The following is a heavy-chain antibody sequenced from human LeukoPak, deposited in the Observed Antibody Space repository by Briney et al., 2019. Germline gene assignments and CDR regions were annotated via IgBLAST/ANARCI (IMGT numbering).Heavy chain of an antibody. CDR1: GGSISSYY. Sequence: SETLSLTCTVSGGSISSYYWSWIRHPPGKGLEWIGFIYYSGNPKHHPSLKSRVTISVDTSKNQFSLKLSSVTAADTAVYYCARHYYDSSGYFYQDYWGQGTLVTVSS. CDR2: IYYSGNP. CDR3: ARHYYDSSGYFYQDY. D-gene: IGHD3-22*01. J-gene: IGHJ4*02. V-gene: IGHV4-59*08.